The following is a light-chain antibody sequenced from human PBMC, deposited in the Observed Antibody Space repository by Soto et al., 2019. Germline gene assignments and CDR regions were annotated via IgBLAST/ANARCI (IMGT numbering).Light chain of an antibody. V-gene: IGLV1-44*01. CDR2: SND. J-gene: IGLJ2*01. CDR1: SSNHGSST. Sequence: QSVLIQPPSASGTPGQRVTISCSGSSSNHGSSTVNWYQQLPGTAPKLLIYSNDQRPSGVPDRFSGYKSGISASLASIGLQSEDEADDYCAAWAESLNNMVLGGRTKQTVL. CDR3: AAWAESLNNMV.